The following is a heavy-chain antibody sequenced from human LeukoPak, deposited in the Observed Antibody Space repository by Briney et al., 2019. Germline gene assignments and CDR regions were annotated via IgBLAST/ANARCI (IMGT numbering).Heavy chain of an antibody. CDR2: ISSSGSTI. CDR1: GFTFSSYE. V-gene: IGHV3-48*03. Sequence: GGSLRLSCAASGFTFSSYEMNWVRQAPGKGLEWVSYISSSGSTIYYADSVKGRFTISRDNAKNSLYLQMNSLRAEDTAVYYCARATNWGYAFDIWGQGTVVTVSS. CDR3: ARATNWGYAFDI. D-gene: IGHD7-27*01. J-gene: IGHJ3*02.